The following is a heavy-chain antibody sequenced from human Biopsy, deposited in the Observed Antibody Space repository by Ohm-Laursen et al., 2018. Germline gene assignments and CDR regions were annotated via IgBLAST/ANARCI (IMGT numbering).Heavy chain of an antibody. Sequence: SQTLSLTCPVSGGSFSGYYWTWIRQAPGKGLEWIAEINHIGNTNYNPSLKSRVTISVDTSKKQFSLKLSSVTAADTAVYYCARGDVTGDNFGHRLFDYWGRGTLVTVSS. D-gene: IGHD1-20*01. CDR1: GGSFSGYY. J-gene: IGHJ4*02. CDR2: INHIGNT. CDR3: ARGDVTGDNFGHRLFDY. V-gene: IGHV4-34*01.